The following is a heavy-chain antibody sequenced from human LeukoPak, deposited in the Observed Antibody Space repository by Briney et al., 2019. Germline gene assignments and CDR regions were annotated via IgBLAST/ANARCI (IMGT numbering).Heavy chain of an antibody. D-gene: IGHD6-13*01. CDR3: ARGYDSSLY. J-gene: IGHJ4*02. V-gene: IGHV3-7*01. Sequence: PGGSLRLSCAASGFTFTNYWMSWVRHAPGKGLEWVANINQDGSKRYYVDSVKGRFTISRGNAKSSVHLQMSSLRADYTAVYYCARGYDSSLYWGQGALVTVFS. CDR1: GFTFTNYW. CDR2: INQDGSKR.